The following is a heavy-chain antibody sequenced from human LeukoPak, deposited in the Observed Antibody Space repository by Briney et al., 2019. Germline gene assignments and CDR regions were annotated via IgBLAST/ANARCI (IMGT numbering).Heavy chain of an antibody. V-gene: IGHV3-30*01. J-gene: IGHJ4*02. Sequence: GGSLKLACAASGLSFSGSSMHWVRQAPGKGLEWVAVMSNDGSLQYYADSLEGRFIISRDNSKNTLYLQMNSLRAEDTAMYYCASHSNSWTSLAYWGQGTLVTVSS. CDR1: GLSFSGSS. CDR3: ASHSNSWTSLAY. CDR2: MSNDGSLQ. D-gene: IGHD6-13*01.